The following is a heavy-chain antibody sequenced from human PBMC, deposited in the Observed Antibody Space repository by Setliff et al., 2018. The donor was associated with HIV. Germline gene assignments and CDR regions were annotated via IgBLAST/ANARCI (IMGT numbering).Heavy chain of an antibody. CDR1: GASISSQY. CDR3: ARTYSSNWYIDY. J-gene: IGHJ4*02. V-gene: IGHV4-38-2*02. D-gene: IGHD6-13*01. Sequence: SETLSLTCIVSGASISSQYWGWIRQPPGKGLEWIGSIYHSGSTYDSPSLKSRVTISVDTSKNQFSLKLSSVTAADTAIYYCARTYSSNWYIDYWGQGTLVTVSS. CDR2: IYHSGST.